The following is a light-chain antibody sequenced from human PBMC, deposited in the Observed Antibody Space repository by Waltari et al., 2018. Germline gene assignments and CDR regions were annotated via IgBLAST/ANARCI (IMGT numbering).Light chain of an antibody. Sequence: EIVLTQSPATLSLSPGERATLSCRASQSVNYFLAWFQQKPGQAPRLLIYDASNRATGIPARFSGSWSGTDFTLTISSLEPEDFAVYYCQQRTNWPLTFGGGTKVEIK. CDR1: QSVNYF. CDR3: QQRTNWPLT. CDR2: DAS. V-gene: IGKV3-11*01. J-gene: IGKJ4*01.